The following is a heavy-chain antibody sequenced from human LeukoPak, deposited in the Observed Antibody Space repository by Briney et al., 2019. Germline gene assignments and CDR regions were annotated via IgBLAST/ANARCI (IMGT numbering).Heavy chain of an antibody. J-gene: IGHJ4*02. CDR3: ARGRRGYSYGRIIRETPDY. Sequence: SETLSLTCAVYGGSFSGYYWSWIRQPPGKGLEWIGEINHSGSTNYNPSLKSRVTISVDTSKNQFSLKLSSVTAADTAVYYCARGRRGYSYGRIIRETPDYWGQGTLVTVSS. CDR2: INHSGST. D-gene: IGHD5-18*01. V-gene: IGHV4-34*01. CDR1: GGSFSGYY.